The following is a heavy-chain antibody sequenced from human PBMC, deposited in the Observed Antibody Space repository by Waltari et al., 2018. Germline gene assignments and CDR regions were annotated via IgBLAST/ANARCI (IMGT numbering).Heavy chain of an antibody. D-gene: IGHD6-13*01. CDR1: GGSISSYY. V-gene: IGHV4-59*01. Sequence: QVQLQESGPGLVKPSETLSLTCTVSGGSISSYYWSWIRQPPGKGLEWIGYIYYSGSTNYNPSLKSRVTISVDTSKNQFSLKLSSVTAADTAMYYCARHEAAGTSPFDYWGQGTLVTVSS. CDR3: ARHEAAGTSPFDY. CDR2: IYYSGST. J-gene: IGHJ4*02.